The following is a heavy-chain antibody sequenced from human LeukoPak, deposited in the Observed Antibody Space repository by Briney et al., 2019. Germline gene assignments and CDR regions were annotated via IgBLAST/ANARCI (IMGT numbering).Heavy chain of an antibody. D-gene: IGHD3-10*01. CDR3: ARVPSMIRGVVNYGMDV. CDR2: INPNSGDT. J-gene: IGHJ6*02. V-gene: IGHV1-2*02. CDR1: GYSFTGYF. Sequence: ASVKVSCKTSGYSFTGYFMHWVRQAPGQGLNWMGWINPNSGDTKYAQRFQGRVTMTRDTSIKTAYMELRRLTSDDTAVYYCARVPSMIRGVVNYGMDVWGQGTTVTVSS.